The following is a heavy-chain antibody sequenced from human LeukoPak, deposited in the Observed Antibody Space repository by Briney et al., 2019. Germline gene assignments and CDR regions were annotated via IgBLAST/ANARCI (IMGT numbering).Heavy chain of an antibody. V-gene: IGHV4-34*01. CDR3: ALTHYYDSSGFSR. D-gene: IGHD3-22*01. CDR1: GGSFSGYY. Sequence: SKTLSLTCAVYGGSFSGYYWSWIRQPPGKGLEWIGEINHSGSTNYNPSLKSRVTISVDTSKNQLSLKLSSVTAADTAVYYCALTHYYDSSGFSRWGQGTLVTVSS. J-gene: IGHJ4*02. CDR2: INHSGST.